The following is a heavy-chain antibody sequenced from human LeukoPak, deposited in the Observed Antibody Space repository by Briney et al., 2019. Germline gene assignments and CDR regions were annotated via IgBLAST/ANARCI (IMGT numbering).Heavy chain of an antibody. Sequence: GGSLRLSCAASGFTFSSYEMNWVRQAPGKGLEWVSYISSSGSTIYYADSVKGRFTTSRDNAKNSPYLQMNSLRAEDTAVYYCARDGFRYTSSSGRYYYYGMDVWGQGTTVTVSS. CDR1: GFTFSSYE. J-gene: IGHJ6*02. CDR3: ARDGFRYTSSSGRYYYYGMDV. CDR2: ISSSGSTI. D-gene: IGHD6-6*01. V-gene: IGHV3-48*03.